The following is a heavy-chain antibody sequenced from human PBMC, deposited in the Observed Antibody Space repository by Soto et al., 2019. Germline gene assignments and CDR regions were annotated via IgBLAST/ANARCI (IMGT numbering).Heavy chain of an antibody. CDR3: ACVGVVKGYHYVDAHDY. J-gene: IGHJ4*02. V-gene: IGHV1-18*01. Sequence: QVQLVQTGAEVTKPGASMKVSCKGSGYPFTSFGITWVRQAPGQGLEWMGWSTTYNDNTNYAQKFQGRGTMTTDTATSTAYVELRSLRPDYTAVYYCACVGVVKGYHYVDAHDYWGQGTLVTVSS. D-gene: IGHD4-17*01. CDR1: GYPFTSFG. CDR2: STTYNDNT.